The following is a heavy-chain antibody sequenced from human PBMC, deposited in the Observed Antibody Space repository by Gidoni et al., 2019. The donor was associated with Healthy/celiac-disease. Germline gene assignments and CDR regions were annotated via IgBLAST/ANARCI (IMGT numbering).Heavy chain of an antibody. D-gene: IGHD2-15*01. Sequence: PPGKGLEWIGSIYYSGSTYYNPSLKSRVTISVDTSKNQFSLKLSSVTAADTAVYYCASRLAPRYCSGGSGRDYWGQGTLVTVSS. CDR3: ASRLAPRYCSGGSGRDY. J-gene: IGHJ4*02. V-gene: IGHV4-39*01. CDR2: IYYSGST.